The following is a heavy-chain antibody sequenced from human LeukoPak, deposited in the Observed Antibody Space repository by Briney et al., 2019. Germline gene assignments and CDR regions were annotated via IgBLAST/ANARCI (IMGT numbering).Heavy chain of an antibody. D-gene: IGHD5-12*01. CDR1: GGSISSYY. CDR3: ARTTRYSDYGGGAFDI. J-gene: IGHJ3*02. V-gene: IGHV4-4*09. Sequence: SETLSVTCTVSGGSISSYYWSWIRQPPGKGLEWIGYIYTSGSTNYNPSLKSRVTISVDTSKNQFSLKLSSVTAADTAVYYCARTTRYSDYGGGAFDIWGQGTLVTVSS. CDR2: IYTSGST.